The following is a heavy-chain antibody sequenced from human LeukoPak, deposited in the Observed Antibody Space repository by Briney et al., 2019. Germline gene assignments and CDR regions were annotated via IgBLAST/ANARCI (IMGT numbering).Heavy chain of an antibody. Sequence: ASVKVSCKASGYTFTSYYMHWVRQAPGQGLEWMGIINPSGGSTSYAQKFQGRVTMTRNTSISTAYMELSSLRSEDTAVYYCARAGYSSSWYGRGDYYGMDVWGQGTTVTVSS. V-gene: IGHV1-46*01. J-gene: IGHJ6*02. CDR3: ARAGYSSSWYGRGDYYGMDV. CDR2: INPSGGST. D-gene: IGHD6-13*01. CDR1: GYTFTSYY.